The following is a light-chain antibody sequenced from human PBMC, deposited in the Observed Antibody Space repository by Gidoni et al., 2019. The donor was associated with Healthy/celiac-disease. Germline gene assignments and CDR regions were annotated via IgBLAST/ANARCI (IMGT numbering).Light chain of an antibody. V-gene: IGKV3D-11*02. CDR1: QSVSSY. CDR2: DAS. CDR3: QQRSNWHPA. J-gene: IGKJ5*01. Sequence: EIVLTQSPATLSLSPGERATLSCRASQSVSSYLSWYQQKPGQAPRLLIYDASNRATGIPARFSGSGPWTDFTLTISSLEPEDFAVYYCQQRSNWHPAFGQGTRLEIK.